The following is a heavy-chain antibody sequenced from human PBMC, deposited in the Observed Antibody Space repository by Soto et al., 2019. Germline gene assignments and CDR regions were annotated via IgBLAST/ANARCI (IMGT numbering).Heavy chain of an antibody. J-gene: IGHJ3*02. CDR2: VHYSGST. CDR3: ARVNQLAPKRNAFDI. V-gene: IGHV4-59*01. CDR1: DGSIISYV. Sequence: PSETQSLSCPVSDGSIISYVGSWIRPPPGKGLEWIGYVHYSGSTNYNPSLKSRVTMSVDTSKNQFSLKLSSVTAADTAVYYCARVNQLAPKRNAFDIWGQGTMVTVSS. D-gene: IGHD2-2*01.